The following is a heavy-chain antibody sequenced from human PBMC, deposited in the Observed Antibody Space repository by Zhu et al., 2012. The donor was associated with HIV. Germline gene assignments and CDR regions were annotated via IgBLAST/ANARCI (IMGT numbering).Heavy chain of an antibody. CDR3: ARVHYGDYPHFDY. Sequence: QVQLQESGPRLVKPSETLPLTCTVSGYSITSTYYWGWVRQSLEKGPEWIGSIYHSGTTYYNPSLKSRVTISVDTSKNQFSLKLSSVTAADTAVYYCARVHYGDYPHFDYWGQGTLVTVSS. V-gene: IGHV4-38-2*02. CDR1: GYSITSTYY. D-gene: IGHD4-17*01. J-gene: IGHJ4*02. CDR2: IYHSGTT.